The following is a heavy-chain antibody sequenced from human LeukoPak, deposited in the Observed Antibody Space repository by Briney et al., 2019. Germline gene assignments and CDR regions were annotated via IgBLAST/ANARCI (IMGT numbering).Heavy chain of an antibody. Sequence: GGSLRLSCAVSGFTFSTYWMSWVRQAPGKGLEWVANIKQDGSEKYYVDSVKGRFATSRDNAKNSLFLQMNTLRVEDTAVYYCAKDSLLTVVSPVAASWGQGILVTVSS. CDR1: GFTFSTYW. CDR3: AKDSLLTVVSPVAAS. CDR2: IKQDGSEK. V-gene: IGHV3-7*01. D-gene: IGHD4-23*01. J-gene: IGHJ5*02.